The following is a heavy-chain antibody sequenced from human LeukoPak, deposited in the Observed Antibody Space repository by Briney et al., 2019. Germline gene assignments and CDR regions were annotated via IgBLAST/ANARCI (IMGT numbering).Heavy chain of an antibody. CDR1: GGSFSGYY. D-gene: IGHD6-13*01. CDR2: INHSGST. V-gene: IGHV4-34*01. CDR3: APRGGIAAAGTGLGD. Sequence: PSETLSLTCAVHGGSFSGYYWSWIRQPPGKGLEWIGEINHSGSTNYNPSLKSRVTISVDTSKNQFSLKLSSVTAADTAVYYCAPRGGIAAAGTGLGDWGQGTLVTVSS. J-gene: IGHJ4*02.